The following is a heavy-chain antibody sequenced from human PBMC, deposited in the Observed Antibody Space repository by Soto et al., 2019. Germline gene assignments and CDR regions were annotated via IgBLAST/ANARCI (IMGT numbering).Heavy chain of an antibody. CDR3: AKGAVAGTPTSYYYYGMDV. J-gene: IGHJ6*02. Sequence: QVQLLQSGAEVKKPGSSVRVSCEASGGTFRTYAISWVRQAPGQGLEWMGEIIPIFGTVNYAQKFQGRVTITADESTTTVYMDPRSLRSEDTSVYYSAKGAVAGTPTSYYYYGMDVWGQGTTVTVSS. V-gene: IGHV1-69*12. D-gene: IGHD6-19*01. CDR2: IIPIFGTV. CDR1: GGTFRTYA.